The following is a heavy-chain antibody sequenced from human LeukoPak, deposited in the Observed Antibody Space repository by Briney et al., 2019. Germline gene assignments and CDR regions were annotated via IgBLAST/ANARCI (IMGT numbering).Heavy chain of an antibody. D-gene: IGHD3-3*02. Sequence: SETLSLTCTVSGGSISTYYWSWIRQPPGKGLEWIAYIFYSVRTNDNPSLKSRVTISVDTSKNQFSLILSSVTAADTAVYYCARYQDFGQGYHYGLDVWGEGTTATVSS. CDR3: ARYQDFGQGYHYGLDV. V-gene: IGHV4-59*08. CDR2: IFYSVRT. CDR1: GGSISTYY. J-gene: IGHJ6*04.